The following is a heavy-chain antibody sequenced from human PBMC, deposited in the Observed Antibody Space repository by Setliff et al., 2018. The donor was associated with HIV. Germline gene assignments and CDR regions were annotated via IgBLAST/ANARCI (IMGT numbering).Heavy chain of an antibody. CDR2: IYFSGST. Sequence: SETLSLTCTVSGGTIASGGYYWSWIRQHPGTGLEWIAYIYFSGSTYYNPSLKSRVTVSLDMSKNQFSLRLSSVTAADTAVYYCAALTTGYYFDYWGQGTLVTVSS. CDR1: GGTIASGGYY. CDR3: AALTTGYYFDY. V-gene: IGHV4-31*03. D-gene: IGHD4-17*01. J-gene: IGHJ4*01.